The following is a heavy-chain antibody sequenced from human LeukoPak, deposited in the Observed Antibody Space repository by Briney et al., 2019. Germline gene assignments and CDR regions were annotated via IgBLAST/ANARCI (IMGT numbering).Heavy chain of an antibody. CDR1: GFTFSSYV. CDR2: ISSSGSTI. Sequence: QSGGSLRLSCAASGFTFSSYVMSWIRQAPGKGLEWVSYISSSGSTIYYADSVKGRFTISRDNAKNSLYLQMNSLRAEDTAVYYCAREGGEGLTSYRARFFDYWGQGTLVTVSS. V-gene: IGHV3-48*04. CDR3: AREGGEGLTSYRARFFDY. D-gene: IGHD3-9*01. J-gene: IGHJ4*02.